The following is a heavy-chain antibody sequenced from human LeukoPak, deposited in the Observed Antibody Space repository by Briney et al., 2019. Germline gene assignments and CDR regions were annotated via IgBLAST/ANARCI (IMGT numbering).Heavy chain of an antibody. J-gene: IGHJ6*03. CDR1: GFTFSSYA. D-gene: IGHD3-16*01. CDR3: AKDGGYFDMDV. Sequence: GGSLRLSCAASGFTFSSYAMSWVRQAPGKGLQWVGLIRFDGSNNYYADSVKGRFSISRDNSKNTVYLQMNSLRAEDTSVYFCAKDGGYFDMDVWGKGTTVTVSS. CDR2: IRFDGSNN. V-gene: IGHV3-30*02.